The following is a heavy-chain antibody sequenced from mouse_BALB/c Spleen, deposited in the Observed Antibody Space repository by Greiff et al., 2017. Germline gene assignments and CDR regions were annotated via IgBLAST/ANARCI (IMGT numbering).Heavy chain of an antibody. CDR1: GFNIKDYY. V-gene: IGHV14-4*02. D-gene: IGHD2-4*01. CDR2: IDPENGDT. CDR3: ARGMITTPWFAY. Sequence: VQLQQSGAELVRSGASVKLSCTASGFNIKDYYMHWVKQRPEQGLEWIGWIDPENGDTEYAPKFQGKATMTADTSSNTAYLQLSSLTSEDTAVYYCARGMITTPWFAYWGQGTLVTVSA. J-gene: IGHJ3*01.